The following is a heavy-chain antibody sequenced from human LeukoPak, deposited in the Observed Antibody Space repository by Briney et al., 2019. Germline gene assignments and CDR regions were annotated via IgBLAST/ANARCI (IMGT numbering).Heavy chain of an antibody. CDR2: ISGSSGLT. CDR1: GFTFSNYA. V-gene: IGHV3-23*01. Sequence: GGSLRLSCAASGFTFSNYAMSWVRQAPGRGLEWVSAISGSSGLTYYADSVKGRFTISRDNSKNTLFLQMNSLRAEDTAVYYCARGSYFDYWGQGILVTVSS. CDR3: ARGSYFDY. J-gene: IGHJ4*02.